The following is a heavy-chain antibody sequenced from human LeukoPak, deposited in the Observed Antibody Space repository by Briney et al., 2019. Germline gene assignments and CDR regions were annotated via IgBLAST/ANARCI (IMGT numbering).Heavy chain of an antibody. CDR1: GGTFSSYA. J-gene: IGHJ4*02. V-gene: IGHV1-69*13. Sequence: SVKLSCKASGGTFSSYAISWVRQAPGQGLEWMGGIIPIFGTANYAQKFQGRVTITADESTSTAYMELSSLRSEDTAVYYCARDTTSYCSGGSCYSVFDYWGQGTLVTVSS. CDR2: IIPIFGTA. CDR3: ARDTTSYCSGGSCYSVFDY. D-gene: IGHD2-15*01.